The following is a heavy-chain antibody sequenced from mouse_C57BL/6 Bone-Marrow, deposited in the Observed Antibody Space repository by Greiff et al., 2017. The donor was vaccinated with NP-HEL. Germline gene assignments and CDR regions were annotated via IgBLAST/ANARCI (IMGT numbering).Heavy chain of an antibody. J-gene: IGHJ3*01. V-gene: IGHV1-61*01. Sequence: VQLQQPGAELVRPGSSVKLSCKASGYTFTSYWMDWVKQRPGQGLEWIGNIYPSDSETHYNQKFKDKATLTVDKSSSTAYMQLSSLTSEDSAVYYCARSPYYGSSSWLAYWGQGTLVTVSA. CDR3: ARSPYYGSSSWLAY. D-gene: IGHD1-1*01. CDR2: IYPSDSET. CDR1: GYTFTSYW.